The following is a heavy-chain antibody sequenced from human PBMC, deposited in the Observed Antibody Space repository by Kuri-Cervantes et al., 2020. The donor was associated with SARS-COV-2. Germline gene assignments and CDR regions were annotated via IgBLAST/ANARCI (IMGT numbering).Heavy chain of an antibody. CDR1: GYTFTSYG. D-gene: IGHD3-16*01. Sequence: ASVKVSCKASGYTFTSYGIGWVRQAPGQGLEWMGWISTYYGDTDYAQSFQDSVTMTTDTSTRTAYMELKSLTSDDTDVYYCARGYGNRSSFDYWGQGTLVTVSS. V-gene: IGHV1-18*01. CDR2: ISTYYGDT. J-gene: IGHJ4*02. CDR3: ARGYGNRSSFDY.